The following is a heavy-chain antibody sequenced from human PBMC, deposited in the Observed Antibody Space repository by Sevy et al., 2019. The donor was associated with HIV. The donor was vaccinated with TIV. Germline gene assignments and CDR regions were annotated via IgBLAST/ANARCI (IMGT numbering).Heavy chain of an antibody. CDR2: IDTTGTAI. CDR1: GFDFRSYE. Sequence: GGSLRLSCAASGFDFRSYEMSWVRQAPGKGLQWVSYIDTTGTAIYADSVKGRFTISRDNAKNSLFLQMYGLRPDDTAVYECVGDSHRRSYYGVTFRRASDLWGQGTLVTVSS. J-gene: IGHJ5*02. D-gene: IGHD1-26*01. CDR3: VGDSHRRSYYGVTFRRASDL. V-gene: IGHV3-48*03.